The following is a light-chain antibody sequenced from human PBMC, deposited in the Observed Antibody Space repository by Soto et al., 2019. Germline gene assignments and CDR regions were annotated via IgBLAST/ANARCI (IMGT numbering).Light chain of an antibody. Sequence: QSVLTQPASVSGSPGQSITISCTGTSSDVGAYNHVSWYQHHPGKAPKLMIFDVSNRPSGVSNRFSGSKSGNTASLTISGLQAEDEADYYCSSYTTITTYVFGTGTKVT. V-gene: IGLV2-14*03. CDR2: DVS. J-gene: IGLJ1*01. CDR1: SSDVGAYNH. CDR3: SSYTTITTYV.